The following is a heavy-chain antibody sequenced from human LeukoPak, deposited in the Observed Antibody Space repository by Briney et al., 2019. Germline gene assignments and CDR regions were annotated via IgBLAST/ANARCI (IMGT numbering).Heavy chain of an antibody. CDR3: ARLPDYYDSSGYSRGPYGMDV. J-gene: IGHJ6*02. Sequence: ASETLSLTCTVSGGSISSYYWSWIRQPPGKGLEWIGYIYYSGSTNYNPSLKSRVTISVDTSKNQFSLKLSSVTAADTAVYYCARLPDYYDSSGYSRGPYGMDVWGQGTTVTASS. CDR1: GGSISSYY. D-gene: IGHD3-22*01. V-gene: IGHV4-59*12. CDR2: IYYSGST.